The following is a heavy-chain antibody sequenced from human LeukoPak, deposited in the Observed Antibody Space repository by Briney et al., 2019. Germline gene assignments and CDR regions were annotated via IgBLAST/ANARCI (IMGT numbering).Heavy chain of an antibody. Sequence: SETLSLTCTVSGGSISAYYWSWIRQPAGKGLEWIGRIYVSGSTNYNPSLKSRVTISVDTSKNQFPLKLSSVTAADTAVYYCARTNVDTAIDGDWFDPWGQGTLVTVSS. CDR3: ARTNVDTAIDGDWFDP. J-gene: IGHJ5*02. CDR2: IYVSGST. V-gene: IGHV4-4*07. CDR1: GGSISAYY. D-gene: IGHD5-18*01.